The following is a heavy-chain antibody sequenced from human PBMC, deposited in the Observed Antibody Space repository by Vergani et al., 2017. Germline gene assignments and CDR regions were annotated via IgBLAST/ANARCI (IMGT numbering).Heavy chain of an antibody. CDR3: ARVFSPSAFWYLDL. CDR2: IYASGNT. CDR1: GDSIDSVSCY. Sequence: QVQLQESGPGLVKPSQTLSLTCTVSGDSIDSVSCYWTWIRQPAGKGLEWIGRIYASGNTNYTPSLRSRVIMSVATSKNQLSLKLTSVTAAATAVFYCARVFSPSAFWYLDLWGRGTLVTVSS. J-gene: IGHJ2*01. V-gene: IGHV4-61*02. D-gene: IGHD2/OR15-2a*01.